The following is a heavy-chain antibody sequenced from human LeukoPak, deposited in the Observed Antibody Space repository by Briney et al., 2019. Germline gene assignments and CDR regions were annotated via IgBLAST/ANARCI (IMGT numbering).Heavy chain of an antibody. V-gene: IGHV4-61*02. CDR3: ASEGTTFSSFDY. D-gene: IGHD1-1*01. Sequence: SETLPLTCTVSGGSISSGSYYWSWIRQPAGKGLEWIGRIYTSGSTNYNPSLKSRVTISVDTSKNQFSLKLNSVIATDTAVYYCASEGTTFSSFDYWGQGTLVTVSS. CDR2: IYTSGST. J-gene: IGHJ4*02. CDR1: GGSISSGSYY.